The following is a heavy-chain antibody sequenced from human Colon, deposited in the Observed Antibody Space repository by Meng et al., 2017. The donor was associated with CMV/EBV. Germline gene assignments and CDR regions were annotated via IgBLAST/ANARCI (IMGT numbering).Heavy chain of an antibody. CDR1: GFTFDYCG. V-gene: IGHV3-23*01. Sequence: GESLKISCAASGFTFDYCGRTWVRQAPGRGLEWVSLSSCCGGSTYYADSVKGRFTISRDNAKNSLYLQMNSLRAEDTAIYYCARDGVVVLGATRDWGQGTLVTVSS. CDR3: ARDGVVVLGATRD. CDR2: SSCCGGST. D-gene: IGHD2-15*01. J-gene: IGHJ4*02.